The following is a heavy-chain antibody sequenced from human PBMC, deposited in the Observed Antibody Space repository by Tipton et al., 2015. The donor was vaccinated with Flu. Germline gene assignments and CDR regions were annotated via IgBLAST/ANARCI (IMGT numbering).Heavy chain of an antibody. D-gene: IGHD4-17*01. V-gene: IGHV1-18*01. CDR3: ARKEENGAYVYFDY. CDR2: ISGYNGNT. Sequence: QVQLVQSGAEVKKPGASFKLSCKASGKSFTSYEITWVRQAPGQGLELVGWISGYNGNTKYTQKFQGRVTMTADTPTTTAFMELTSLTSADTAMYYCARKEENGAYVYFDYWGQGTLVTVSS. J-gene: IGHJ4*02. CDR1: GKSFTSYE.